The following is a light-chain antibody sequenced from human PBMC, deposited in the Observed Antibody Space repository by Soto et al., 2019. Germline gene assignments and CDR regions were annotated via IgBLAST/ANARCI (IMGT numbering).Light chain of an antibody. Sequence: DIQMTQSPSTLSGSVGDRVTITCRASQTISSWLAWYQQKPGKAPKLLIYKASTLKSGVPSRFSGSGSGTDFTLTISCLQSEDFATYYCQQYYSYPLTFGQGTKVDNK. CDR3: QQYYSYPLT. J-gene: IGKJ1*01. V-gene: IGKV1-5*03. CDR2: KAS. CDR1: QTISSW.